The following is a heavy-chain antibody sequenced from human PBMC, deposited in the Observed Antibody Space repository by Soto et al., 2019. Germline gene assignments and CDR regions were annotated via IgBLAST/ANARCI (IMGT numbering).Heavy chain of an antibody. Sequence: QVQLVQSGAEVKKPGSSVKVSCKASGGTFSSYAISWVRQAPGQGLEWMGGIIPIFGTANYAQKFQGRLTITADESTSTAYMELSSLRSEDTAVYYCARDLPTYYDFWSGPIRAYYYGMDVWGQGTTVTVSS. V-gene: IGHV1-69*01. J-gene: IGHJ6*02. CDR3: ARDLPTYYDFWSGPIRAYYYGMDV. CDR1: GGTFSSYA. CDR2: IIPIFGTA. D-gene: IGHD3-3*01.